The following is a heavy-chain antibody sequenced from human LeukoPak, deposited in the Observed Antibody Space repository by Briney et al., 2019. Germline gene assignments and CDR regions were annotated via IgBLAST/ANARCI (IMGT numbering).Heavy chain of an antibody. CDR3: ARVRGYDTSDYDY. D-gene: IGHD3-22*01. CDR1: GFTFSSFW. Sequence: GGSLRLSCAASGFTFSSFWMHWVRQAPGKGLGWVSRINTDGSSTTYADSVKGRFTISRDNAKNTLYLQMNSLRVEDTAVYYCARVRGYDTSDYDYWGQGTLVTVSS. CDR2: INTDGSST. J-gene: IGHJ4*02. V-gene: IGHV3-74*01.